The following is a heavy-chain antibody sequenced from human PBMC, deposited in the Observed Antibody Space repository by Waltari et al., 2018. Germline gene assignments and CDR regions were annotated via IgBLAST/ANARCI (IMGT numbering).Heavy chain of an antibody. Sequence: QVQLVQSGAEVKKPGASVKVSCKASGYTFTGYYMHWVRQAPGQGLEWMGRINPNRGGTNYAQKFQGRVTMTRDTSISTAYMELSRLRSDDTAVYYCARGTIAVAGRVDYWGQGTLVTVSS. V-gene: IGHV1-2*06. J-gene: IGHJ4*02. D-gene: IGHD6-19*01. CDR1: GYTFTGYY. CDR3: ARGTIAVAGRVDY. CDR2: INPNRGGT.